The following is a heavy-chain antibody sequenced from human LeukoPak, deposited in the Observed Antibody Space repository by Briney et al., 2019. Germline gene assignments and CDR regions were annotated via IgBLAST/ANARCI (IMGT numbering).Heavy chain of an antibody. CDR1: GYTFTGYY. D-gene: IGHD6-19*01. J-gene: IGHJ4*02. V-gene: IGHV1-2*02. CDR3: ARAGRWLYSSGDY. CDR2: INPNSGGT. Sequence: ASVKASCKASGYTFTGYYMHWVRQAPGQGLEWMGWINPNSGGTNYAQKFQGRVTMTRDTSISTAYMELSRLRSDDTAVYYCARAGRWLYSSGDYWGQGTLVTVSS.